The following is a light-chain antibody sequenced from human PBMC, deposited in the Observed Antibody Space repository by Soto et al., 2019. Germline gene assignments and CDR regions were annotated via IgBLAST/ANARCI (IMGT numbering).Light chain of an antibody. Sequence: EIVLTQSPGTLSLSPGERATLSCRARQSISSDLAWYQQKPGQAPRPLIYGASSRATGIPDRFSGSGSGTDFTLTINRLEPEDFAVYYCEQYDKSITFGGGTKVDIK. J-gene: IGKJ4*01. CDR2: GAS. V-gene: IGKV3-20*01. CDR1: QSISSD. CDR3: EQYDKSIT.